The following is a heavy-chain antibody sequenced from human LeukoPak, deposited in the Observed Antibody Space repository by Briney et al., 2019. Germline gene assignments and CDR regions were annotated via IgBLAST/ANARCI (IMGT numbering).Heavy chain of an antibody. D-gene: IGHD2-2*01. CDR2: ISSSGGST. J-gene: IGHJ4*02. V-gene: IGHV3-23*01. CDR3: AKDSDCSTTSCYVFDY. CDR1: GFTFSSYG. Sequence: GGSLRLSCAPSGFTFSSYGMSWVRQAPGKGLEWVSAISSSGGSTYYADSVKGRFTISRDNSKNTLYLQMNSLRAEDTAVYYCAKDSDCSTTSCYVFDYWGQGTLVTVSS.